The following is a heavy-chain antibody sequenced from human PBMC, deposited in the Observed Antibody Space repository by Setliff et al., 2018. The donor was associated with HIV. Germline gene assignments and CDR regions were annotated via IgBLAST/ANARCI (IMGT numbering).Heavy chain of an antibody. CDR1: GFTFSTYT. CDR2: ISSTSTYI. CDR3: ARGGTHDRGYY. V-gene: IGHV3-21*01. D-gene: IGHD1-26*01. J-gene: IGHJ4*02. Sequence: PGGSLRLSCAASGFTFSTYTMNWVRQAPGKGLEWVSSISSTSTYIFYADSVTGRFTISRDNAKNSLYLQMNSLRAEDTAVYFCARGGTHDRGYYWGRGTLVTVS.